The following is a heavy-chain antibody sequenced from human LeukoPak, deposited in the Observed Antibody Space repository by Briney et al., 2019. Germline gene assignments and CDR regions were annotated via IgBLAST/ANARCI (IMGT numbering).Heavy chain of an antibody. CDR3: AREEGYSSSWYGRNYYYYGMDV. J-gene: IGHJ6*02. CDR1: GSTFTRYG. CDR2: ISAYNGNT. D-gene: IGHD6-13*01. Sequence: GASVKVSCKASGSTFTRYGISWVRQAPGQGLEWMGWISAYNGNTNYAQKLQGRVTMTTDTSTSTAYTELRSLRSDDTAVYYCAREEGYSSSWYGRNYYYYGMDVWGQGTTVTVSS. V-gene: IGHV1-18*01.